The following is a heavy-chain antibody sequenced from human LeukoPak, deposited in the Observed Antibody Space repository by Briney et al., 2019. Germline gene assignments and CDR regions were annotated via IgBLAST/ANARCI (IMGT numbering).Heavy chain of an antibody. V-gene: IGHV3-33*01. Sequence: PGGSLRLSCAASGFTFSSYGMHWVRQAPGKGLEWVAVIWYDGSNKYYADSVKGRFTISRDNSKNTLYLQMNSLRAEETAVYYCARDPTTMVRGVNEYYYYYYGMDVWGKGTTVTVSS. J-gene: IGHJ6*04. D-gene: IGHD3-10*01. CDR1: GFTFSSYG. CDR3: ARDPTTMVRGVNEYYYYYYGMDV. CDR2: IWYDGSNK.